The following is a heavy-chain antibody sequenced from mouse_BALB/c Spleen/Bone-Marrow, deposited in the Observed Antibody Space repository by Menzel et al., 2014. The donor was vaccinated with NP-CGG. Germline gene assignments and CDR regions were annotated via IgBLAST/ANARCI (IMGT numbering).Heavy chain of an antibody. D-gene: IGHD1-1*02. CDR2: INPSNGGT. V-gene: IGHV1S81*02. CDR1: GYTFTSYW. CDR3: AYMGYCGRCYAMED. Sequence: VQLQQSGAELVKPGASVKLSCKASGYTFTSYWMHWVKLRPGQGFEWIGEINPSNGGTNYTEKFKRKATLTVDKSSSTAYMQLRSLTSEGSAVYYCAYMGYCGRCYAMEDWGPGTSLTAS. J-gene: IGHJ4*01.